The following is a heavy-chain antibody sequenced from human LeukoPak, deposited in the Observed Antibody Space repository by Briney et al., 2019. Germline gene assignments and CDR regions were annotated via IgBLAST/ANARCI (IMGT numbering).Heavy chain of an antibody. Sequence: SETLSLTCTVSGGSISSGGYYWSWIRQHPGKGLEWFGYIYYSGSTYYNPSLKSRVTISVDTSKNQFSLKLSSVTAADTAVYYCARGDTMVRGASRPDAFDIWGQGTMVTVSS. CDR2: IYYSGST. V-gene: IGHV4-31*03. CDR3: ARGDTMVRGASRPDAFDI. J-gene: IGHJ3*02. CDR1: GGSISSGGYY. D-gene: IGHD3-10*01.